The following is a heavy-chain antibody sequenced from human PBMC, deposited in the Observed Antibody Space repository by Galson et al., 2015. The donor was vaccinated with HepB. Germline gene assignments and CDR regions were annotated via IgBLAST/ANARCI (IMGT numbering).Heavy chain of an antibody. CDR2: ISYDGSNK. Sequence: SLRLSCAASGFTFSSYAMHWVRQAPGKGLEWVAVISYDGSNKYYADSVKGRFTISRDNSENTLYLQMNSLRAEDTAVYYCARDRDGSGWYGGGYYYYYGMDVWGQGTTVTVSS. CDR1: GFTFSSYA. J-gene: IGHJ6*02. D-gene: IGHD6-19*01. CDR3: ARDRDGSGWYGGGYYYYYGMDV. V-gene: IGHV3-30-3*01.